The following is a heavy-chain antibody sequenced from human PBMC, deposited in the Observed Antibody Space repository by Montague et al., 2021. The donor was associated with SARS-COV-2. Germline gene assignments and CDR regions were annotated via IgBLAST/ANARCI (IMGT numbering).Heavy chain of an antibody. D-gene: IGHD5-12*01. CDR1: GGSISSSSND. CDR3: ARETSGYEYYFDV. CDR2: IYYSGST. V-gene: IGHV4-39*02. J-gene: IGHJ4*02. Sequence: SETLSLTCTVSGGSISSSSNDWGWTRQPPGKGLEWIGNIYYSGSTYYNPSLKSRVTISVDTSKNQFSLKLSSVAAADTAMYFCARETSGYEYYFDVWGQGTLVTVSS.